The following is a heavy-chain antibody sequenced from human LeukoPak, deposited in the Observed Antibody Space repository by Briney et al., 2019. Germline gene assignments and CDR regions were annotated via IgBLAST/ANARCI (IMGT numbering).Heavy chain of an antibody. D-gene: IGHD3-22*01. CDR3: AGDSYDSSGYYYWFDP. CDR1: GFTVSSNY. J-gene: IGHJ5*02. Sequence: SGGPLRLSCAASGFTVSSNYMSWVRQAPGKGLEWVSVIYSGGSTYYADSVKGRFTISRDNSKNTLYLQMNSLRAEDTAVYYCAGDSYDSSGYYYWFDPWGQGTLVTVSS. V-gene: IGHV3-66*02. CDR2: IYSGGST.